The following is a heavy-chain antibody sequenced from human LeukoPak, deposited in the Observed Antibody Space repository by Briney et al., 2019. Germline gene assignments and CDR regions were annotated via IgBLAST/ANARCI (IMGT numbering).Heavy chain of an antibody. CDR1: GFTFSGSA. V-gene: IGHV3-73*01. Sequence: PGGSLKLSCAASGFTFSGSAMHWVRQASGKGLEWIGHIKSKANNYVTAYAASVTGRFTISRDDSKNTAYLQMSSLKTEDTAIYYCTRFGESEGSVSDYWGQGTLVAVSS. J-gene: IGHJ4*02. CDR2: IKSKANNYVT. CDR3: TRFGESEGSVSDY. D-gene: IGHD3-10*01.